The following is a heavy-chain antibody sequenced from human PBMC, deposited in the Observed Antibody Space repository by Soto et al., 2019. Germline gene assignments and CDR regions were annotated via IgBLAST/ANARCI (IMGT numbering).Heavy chain of an antibody. D-gene: IGHD3-3*01. Sequence: GGSLRLSCAASGFTFSSYGMHWVRQAPGKGLEWVAVISYDGSNKYYADSVKGRFTISRDNSKNTLYLQMNSLRAEDTAVYYCAKGRITIFGVDDYWGQGTLVTVSS. CDR1: GFTFSSYG. CDR2: ISYDGSNK. J-gene: IGHJ4*02. CDR3: AKGRITIFGVDDY. V-gene: IGHV3-30*18.